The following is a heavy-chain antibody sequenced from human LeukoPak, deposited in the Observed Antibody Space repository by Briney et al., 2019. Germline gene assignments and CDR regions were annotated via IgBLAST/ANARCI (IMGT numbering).Heavy chain of an antibody. CDR3: AKISSGREDYYMDV. CDR2: ISGSGGST. V-gene: IGHV3-23*01. CDR1: GFTFSSYA. J-gene: IGHJ6*03. Sequence: GGSLRLSCAASGFTFSSYAMSWVRQAPGKGLEWVSAISGSGGSTYYADSVKGRFTISRDNSKNTLYLQMNSLRAEDTAVYYCAKISSGREDYYMDVWGKGTTVTVSS. D-gene: IGHD3-22*01.